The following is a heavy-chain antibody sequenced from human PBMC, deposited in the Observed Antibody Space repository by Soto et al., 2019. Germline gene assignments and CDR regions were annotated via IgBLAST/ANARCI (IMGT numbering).Heavy chain of an antibody. V-gene: IGHV1-18*01. CDR3: ARDLDDILTGPNFDP. CDR2: ISAYNGNT. CDR1: GYTFTSYG. D-gene: IGHD3-9*01. J-gene: IGHJ5*02. Sequence: ASVKVSCKASGYTFTSYGISWVRQAPGQRLEWMGWISAYNGNTKYSQKFQGRVTFTRDTSASSAYMELSSLQSEDAAVYYCARDLDDILTGPNFDPWGQGTLVTVS.